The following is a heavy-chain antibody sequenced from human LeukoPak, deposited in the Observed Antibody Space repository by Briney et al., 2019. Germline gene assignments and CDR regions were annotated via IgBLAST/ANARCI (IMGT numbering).Heavy chain of an antibody. J-gene: IGHJ3*02. V-gene: IGHV4-61*02. CDR2: IYTSGST. D-gene: IGHD2-2*01. Sequence: PSQTLSLTCTVSGGSISSGSYYWSWIRQPAGKGLEWIGRIYTSGSTNYNPSLKSRVTMSVDTSKNQFSLKLSSVTAADTAVYYCARDYVVPAATGAFDIWGQGTMVTVSS. CDR3: ARDYVVPAATGAFDI. CDR1: GGSISSGSYY.